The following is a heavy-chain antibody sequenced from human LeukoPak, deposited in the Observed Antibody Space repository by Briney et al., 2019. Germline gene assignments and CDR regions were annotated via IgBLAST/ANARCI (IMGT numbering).Heavy chain of an antibody. D-gene: IGHD5-12*01. Sequence: PGGSLRLSCAASGFTFRSYWMSWVRQAPGKGLESVANINQGGSVKYYVDSVKGRFTIPRDDAKNSLYVQMNSLRDEDTAVYYCARVGYSGWNLEYWGQGTLVTVSS. CDR3: ARVGYSGWNLEY. J-gene: IGHJ4*02. CDR2: INQGGSVK. CDR1: GFTFRSYW. V-gene: IGHV3-7*01.